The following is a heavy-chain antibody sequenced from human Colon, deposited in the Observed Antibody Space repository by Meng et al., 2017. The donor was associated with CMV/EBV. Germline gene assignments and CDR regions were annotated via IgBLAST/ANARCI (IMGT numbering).Heavy chain of an antibody. CDR2: ISDSSGSI. Sequence: GGSLRLSCAASGFTFSSYAMSWVRQAPGKGLEWVSSISDSSGSIYYADSVKGRFTISRDNSKNTLYLQMNNLRAEDTAIYYCAKDVGEVAGAQFDYWGQGTLVTVSS. V-gene: IGHV3-23*01. J-gene: IGHJ4*02. CDR3: AKDVGEVAGAQFDY. D-gene: IGHD6-19*01. CDR1: GFTFSSYA.